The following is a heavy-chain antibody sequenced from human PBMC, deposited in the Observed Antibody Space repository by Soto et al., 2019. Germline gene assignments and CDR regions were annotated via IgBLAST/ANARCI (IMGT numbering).Heavy chain of an antibody. V-gene: IGHV3-64*01. CDR1: GFTFSSYT. D-gene: IGHD5-12*01. CDR3: ARNHIGYDR. J-gene: IGHJ1*01. Sequence: EVQLVESGGGLVQPGGSLRLSCAASGFTFSSYTMHWVRQAPGKGLEYVSAISSNGDSTYYANSVKGRFTISRDNSKNTLYLQMGSLRPEDMAVYYCARNHIGYDRWGQGTLVTVSS. CDR2: ISSNGDST.